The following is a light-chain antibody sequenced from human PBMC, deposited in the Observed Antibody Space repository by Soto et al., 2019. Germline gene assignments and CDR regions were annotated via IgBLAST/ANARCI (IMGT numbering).Light chain of an antibody. CDR1: SSDVDVYSY. Sequence: QSVLTQPASLSGSPGQSITVPCTFTSSDVDVYSYVSWYQQHPGQAPKLIIFDVRNRPSWGSNRFSASKYGDTASLTISGLQTEDEADYYCRSFANNRLVFGGGTQLTVL. J-gene: IGLJ2*01. CDR2: DVR. V-gene: IGLV2-14*03. CDR3: RSFANNRLV.